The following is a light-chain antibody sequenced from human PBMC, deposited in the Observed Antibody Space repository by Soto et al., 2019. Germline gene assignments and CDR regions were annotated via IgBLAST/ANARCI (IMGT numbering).Light chain of an antibody. V-gene: IGKV3-15*01. Sequence: ETVMTQSPATLSVSPGEGATLSCRASQSVSINLAWYEQKPGQAPRLLIYGASTRATGIPARFSGSGSGTEFTLTISSLQSEDFAVYYCQQYNNWPPITFGQGTRLEIK. CDR3: QQYNNWPPIT. CDR2: GAS. J-gene: IGKJ5*01. CDR1: QSVSIN.